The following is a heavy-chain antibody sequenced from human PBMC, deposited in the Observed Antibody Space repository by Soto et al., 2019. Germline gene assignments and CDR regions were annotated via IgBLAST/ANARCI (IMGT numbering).Heavy chain of an antibody. J-gene: IGHJ4*02. D-gene: IGHD4-4*01. CDR3: ARLELETDYSNASDY. V-gene: IGHV3-21*01. CDR1: GFTFSSYS. CDR2: ISSSSSYI. Sequence: PGGSLRLSCAASGFTFSSYSMNWVRQAPGKGLEWVSSISSSSSYIYYADSVKGRFTISRDNAKNSLYLQMNSLRAEDTAVYYCARLELETDYSNASDYWGQGTLVTVSS.